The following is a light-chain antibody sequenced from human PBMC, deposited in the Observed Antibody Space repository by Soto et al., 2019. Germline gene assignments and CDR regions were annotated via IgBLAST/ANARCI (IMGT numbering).Light chain of an antibody. CDR1: QDINKW. CDR3: QKYNSFWT. J-gene: IGKJ1*01. Sequence: EIQMTQSPSSVSASVGDRVTITCRASQDINKWLAWYQQKPGLAPNLVIYTASRLHGGGPSRFSGSASGTEFTLTISSLQAEDSATYYCQKYNSFWTFGQGTKVDIK. V-gene: IGKV1-12*01. CDR2: TAS.